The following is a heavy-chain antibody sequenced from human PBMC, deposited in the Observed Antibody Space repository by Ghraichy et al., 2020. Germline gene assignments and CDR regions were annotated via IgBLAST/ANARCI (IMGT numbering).Heavy chain of an antibody. CDR3: ARGQKRRLRFLELYAAFWFDP. Sequence: SQTLSLTCAVYGGSFSGYYWSWIRQPPGKGLEWIGEINHSGSTNYNPSLKSRVTISVDTSKNQFSLKLSSVTAADTAVYYCARGQKRRLRFLELYAAFWFDPWGQGTLVTVSS. J-gene: IGHJ5*02. V-gene: IGHV4-34*01. CDR2: INHSGST. D-gene: IGHD3-3*01. CDR1: GGSFSGYY.